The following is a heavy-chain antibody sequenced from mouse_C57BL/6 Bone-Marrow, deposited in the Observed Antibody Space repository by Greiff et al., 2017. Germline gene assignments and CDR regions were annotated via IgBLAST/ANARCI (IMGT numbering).Heavy chain of an antibody. Sequence: EVKLVESGGGLVQPGESLKLSCESNEYDFPSHDMSWVRKTPGKRLELVAAINSDGGSTYYPDTMERRFIISRDNTKKTLYLQMSSLTSEDTALYYCARQSTIPTSKAYWGQGTTLTVSS. CDR1: EYDFPSHD. CDR2: INSDGGST. J-gene: IGHJ2*01. V-gene: IGHV5-2*01. D-gene: IGHD2-12*01. CDR3: ARQSTIPTSKAY.